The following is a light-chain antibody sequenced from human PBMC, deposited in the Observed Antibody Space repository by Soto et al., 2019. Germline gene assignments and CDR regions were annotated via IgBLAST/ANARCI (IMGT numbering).Light chain of an antibody. V-gene: IGKV2-30*01. CDR3: MQGPHWPPYT. J-gene: IGKJ2*01. Sequence: DVVMTQSPLSLPVTLGQPASISCRSSQSLAYSDGNTYLNWFQQRPGQSPRRLIYKVSNRDSGVPDRFSGSGSGTDFTLKISRVEAEDVGVYYCMQGPHWPPYTFGPGTKLEIK. CDR1: QSLAYSDGNTY. CDR2: KVS.